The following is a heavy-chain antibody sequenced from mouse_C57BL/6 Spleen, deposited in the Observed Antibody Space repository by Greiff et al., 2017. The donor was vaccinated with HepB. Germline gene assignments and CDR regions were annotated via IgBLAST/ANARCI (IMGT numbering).Heavy chain of an antibody. Sequence: QVQLQQPGAELVMPGASVKLSCKASGYTFTSYWMHWVKQRPGQGLEWIGEIDPSDSYTNYNQKFKGKSTLTVDKSSITAYMQLSSLTSEDSAVYYCARGGDAMDYWGQGTSVTVSS. CDR2: IDPSDSYT. V-gene: IGHV1-69*01. CDR3: ARGGDAMDY. CDR1: GYTFTSYW. J-gene: IGHJ4*01.